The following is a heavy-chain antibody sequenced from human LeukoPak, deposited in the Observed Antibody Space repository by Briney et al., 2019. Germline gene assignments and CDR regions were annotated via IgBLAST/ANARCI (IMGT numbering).Heavy chain of an antibody. V-gene: IGHV1-69*05. J-gene: IGHJ4*02. CDR3: ARSLDIVVVPAAMGY. D-gene: IGHD2-2*03. CDR1: GGTFSSYA. CDR2: IIPIFGTA. Sequence: SVKVSCKASGGTFSSYAISWVRQAPGQGLEWTGGIIPIFGTANYAQKFQGRVTITTDESTSTAYMELSSLRSEDTAVYYCARSLDIVVVPAAMGYWGQGTLVTVSS.